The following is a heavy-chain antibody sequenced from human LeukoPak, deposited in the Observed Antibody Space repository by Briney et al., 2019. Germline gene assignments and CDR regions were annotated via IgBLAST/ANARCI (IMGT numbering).Heavy chain of an antibody. CDR2: INHSGST. Sequence: SETLSLTCAVYGGSFSGYYWSWIRQPPGKGLEWIGEINHSGSTNYNPSLKSRVTISVDTSKNQFSLKLSSVTAADTAVYYCARGREELVVPAYYFDYWGQGTLVTVSS. CDR3: ARGREELVVPAYYFDY. V-gene: IGHV4-34*01. CDR1: GGSFSGYY. D-gene: IGHD2-2*01. J-gene: IGHJ4*02.